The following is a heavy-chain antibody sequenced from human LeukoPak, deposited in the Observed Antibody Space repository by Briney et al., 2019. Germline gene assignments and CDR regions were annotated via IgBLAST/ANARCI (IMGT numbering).Heavy chain of an antibody. CDR1: GFTFNNFA. CDR2: ISGSGGST. J-gene: IGHJ4*02. V-gene: IGHV3-23*01. CDR3: AISGGYWAWAH. D-gene: IGHD1-26*01. Sequence: GGSLRLSCAASGFTFNNFAMSWVRQAPGKGLEWVSAISGSGGSTYYADSVKGRFTISRDNSKNTLFLQMNSLRAEDTAVYYCAISGGYWAWAHWGQGTLVTVSS.